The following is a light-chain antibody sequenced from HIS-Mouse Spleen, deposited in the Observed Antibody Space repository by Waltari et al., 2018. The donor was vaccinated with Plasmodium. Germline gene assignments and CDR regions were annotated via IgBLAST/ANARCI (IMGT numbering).Light chain of an antibody. CDR2: GAS. V-gene: IGKV3-15*01. J-gene: IGKJ2*01. CDR1: QSVSSN. Sequence: EIVMTQSPATLSVSPGERATLSCRASQSVSSNLAWYQQKPGQAPRLLIYGASTRATGIPARFSGSGSGTEFTLTISRLEPEDFAVYYCQQYHGSPYTFGQGTKLEIK. CDR3: QQYHGSPYT.